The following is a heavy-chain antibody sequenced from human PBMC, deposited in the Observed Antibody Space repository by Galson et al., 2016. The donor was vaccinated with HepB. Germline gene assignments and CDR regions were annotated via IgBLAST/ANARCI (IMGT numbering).Heavy chain of an antibody. CDR3: ARDCSSTSCFDF. V-gene: IGHV4-34*01. CDR1: GGSFSGYY. Sequence: EPLSLTCAVYGGSFSGYYWSCIRQPPGEGLEWIGEINHSGSTNYNPSLESRVTISVDTSKNQFSLKLTSVTAADTAVYYCARDCSSTSCFDFWGQGTLVTVSS. CDR2: INHSGST. J-gene: IGHJ4*02. D-gene: IGHD2-2*01.